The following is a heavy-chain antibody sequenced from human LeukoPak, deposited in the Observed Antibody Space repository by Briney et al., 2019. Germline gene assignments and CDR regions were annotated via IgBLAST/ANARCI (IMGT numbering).Heavy chain of an antibody. Sequence: PGGSLRLSCAASGFTSSDYYMSWIRQAPGKGLEWVSYISSSGSTIYYADSVKGRFTISRDNAKNSLYLQMNSLKTEDTAVYYCTTTMGASVAFDIWGQGTMVTVSS. D-gene: IGHD1-26*01. J-gene: IGHJ3*02. V-gene: IGHV3-11*01. CDR2: ISSSGSTI. CDR3: TTTMGASVAFDI. CDR1: GFTSSDYY.